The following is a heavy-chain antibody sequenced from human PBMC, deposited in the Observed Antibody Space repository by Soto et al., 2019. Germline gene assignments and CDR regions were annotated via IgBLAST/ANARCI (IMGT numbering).Heavy chain of an antibody. V-gene: IGHV4-30-4*01. CDR1: GGSIDTDNYC. Sequence: QVQLQESGPGLLKPSHTLSLACTVSGGSIDTDNYCWGWIRQAPGKGLEWIGHTYVGGRTYSNPSVKRGATISVHTSKNQLSLKLNSVTAADTAVYYCARGHLSDKVASWGQGTLVTVSS. CDR3: ARGHLSDKVAS. J-gene: IGHJ4*02. D-gene: IGHD2-15*01. CDR2: TYVGGRT.